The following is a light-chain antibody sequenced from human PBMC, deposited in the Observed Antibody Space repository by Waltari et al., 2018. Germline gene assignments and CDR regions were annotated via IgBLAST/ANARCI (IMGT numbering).Light chain of an antibody. CDR3: AAWDDSLSGVV. V-gene: IGLV1-47*01. J-gene: IGLJ2*01. Sequence: QSVLTQPPSASGTPGQRVTISCSGSSPNIGSNYVYWYQHLPGTAPKLLIYRNKQRPSGVPDRFSGSKSGTSASLAISGLRSEDEADYYCAAWDDSLSGVVFGGGTKLTVL. CDR1: SPNIGSNY. CDR2: RNK.